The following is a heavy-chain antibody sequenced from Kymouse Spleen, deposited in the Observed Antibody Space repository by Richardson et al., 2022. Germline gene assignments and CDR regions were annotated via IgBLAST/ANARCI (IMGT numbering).Heavy chain of an antibody. CDR1: GYTFTSYA. CDR2: INAGNGNT. J-gene: IGHJ6*02. CDR3: AVLWFGEWDYYYYGMDV. D-gene: IGHD3-10*01. V-gene: IGHV1-3*01. Sequence: QVQLVQSGAEVKKPGASVKVSCKASGYTFTSYAMHWVRQAPGQRLEWMGWINAGNGNTKYSQKFQGRVTITRDTSASTAYMELSSLRSEDTAVYYCAVLWFGEWDYYYYGMDVWGQGTTVTVSS.